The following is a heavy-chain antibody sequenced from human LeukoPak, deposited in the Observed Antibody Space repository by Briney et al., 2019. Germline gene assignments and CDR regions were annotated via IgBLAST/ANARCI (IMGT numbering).Heavy chain of an antibody. D-gene: IGHD3-3*01. Sequence: PSETLSLTCAVYGGSFSGYYWSWIRQPPGKGLEWIGEINHSGSTNYNPSLKSRVTISVDTSKNQFSLKLSSVTAADTAVYYCARHRRDFWSGYSYYYCYMDVWGKGTTVTVSS. CDR1: GGSFSGYY. CDR2: INHSGST. CDR3: ARHRRDFWSGYSYYYCYMDV. V-gene: IGHV4-34*01. J-gene: IGHJ6*03.